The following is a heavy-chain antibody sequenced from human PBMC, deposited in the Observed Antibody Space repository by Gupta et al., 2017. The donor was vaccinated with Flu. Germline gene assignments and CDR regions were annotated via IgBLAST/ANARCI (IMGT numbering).Heavy chain of an antibody. Sequence: AWMTWVRKAPGKGLEWVGHIQTKTEGGTTDYAAPVKGRFTISRDDSKDTLYLQMASLKTEDTAVYYCTTDNRDYSVVLPIGGDGYWGQGTLVIVSS. CDR1: AW. V-gene: IGHV3-15*01. CDR3: TTDNRDYSVVLPIGGDGY. CDR2: IQTKTEGGTT. D-gene: IGHD2-21*01. J-gene: IGHJ4*02.